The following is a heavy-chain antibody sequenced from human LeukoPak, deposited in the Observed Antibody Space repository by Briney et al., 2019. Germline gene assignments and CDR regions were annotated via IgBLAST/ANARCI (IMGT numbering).Heavy chain of an antibody. V-gene: IGHV4-39*01. CDR2: INHSGST. CDR1: GGSISSDDYY. J-gene: IGHJ6*03. CDR3: ARQSYSSGWYADYYYYMDV. D-gene: IGHD6-19*01. Sequence: SQTLSLTCTVSGGSISSDDYYWTWIRQPPGKGLEWIGEINHSGSTYYNPSLKSRVTISVDTSKNQFSLKLSSVTAADTAVYYCARQSYSSGWYADYYYYMDVWGKGTTVTVSS.